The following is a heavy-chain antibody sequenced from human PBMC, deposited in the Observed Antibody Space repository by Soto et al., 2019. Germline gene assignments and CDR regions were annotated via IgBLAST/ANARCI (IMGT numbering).Heavy chain of an antibody. CDR2: ISYDGSNK. J-gene: IGHJ6*02. V-gene: IGHV3-30*18. CDR3: AKNFELHLYYYGMDV. D-gene: IGHD2-15*01. Sequence: LRLSCAASGFTFSSYGMHWVRQAPGKGLEWVAVISYDGSNKYYADSVKGRFTISRDNSKNTLYLQMNSLRAEDTAVYYCAKNFELHLYYYGMDVWGQGTTVTVSS. CDR1: GFTFSSYG.